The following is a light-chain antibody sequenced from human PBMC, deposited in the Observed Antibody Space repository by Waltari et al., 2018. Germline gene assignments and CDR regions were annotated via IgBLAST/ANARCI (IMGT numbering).Light chain of an antibody. Sequence: EIVLTQSPGTLSLSPGERATLSCRARQSVSRTLAWYQQKPGEAPRLLIYAASSRATGIPDRFSGSGSGTDFSLTITRLEPEDFAVYYCQHYVSLPVTFGQGTKVEIK. CDR3: QHYVSLPVT. CDR1: QSVSRT. V-gene: IGKV3-20*01. CDR2: AAS. J-gene: IGKJ1*01.